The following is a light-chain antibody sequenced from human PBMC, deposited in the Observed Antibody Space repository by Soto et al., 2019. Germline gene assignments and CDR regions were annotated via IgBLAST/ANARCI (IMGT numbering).Light chain of an antibody. CDR2: GAF. CDR3: QQRNVWPPVT. Sequence: EIVLTQSPATLSLSPGERATLSCRASPSVTNFLAWYQQKPGQAPRLLIYGAFNRATGIPARFSGSGSGTDFPLTISSLEPEDSEVYYCQQRNVWPPVTFGQGTRLEIK. J-gene: IGKJ5*01. CDR1: PSVTNF. V-gene: IGKV3-11*01.